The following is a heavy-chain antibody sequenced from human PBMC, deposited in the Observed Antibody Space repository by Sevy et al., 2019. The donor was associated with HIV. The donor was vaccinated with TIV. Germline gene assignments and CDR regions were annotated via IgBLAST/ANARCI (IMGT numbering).Heavy chain of an antibody. V-gene: IGHV1-69*13. CDR2: IIAVFGTT. CDR1: GGIFRSNA. J-gene: IGHJ4*02. D-gene: IGHD3-10*01. CDR3: ARDKYYYFSGSFDY. Sequence: ASVKVSCKTSGGIFRSNAISWVRQAPGQGLEWMGGIIAVFGTTNYAQKFQGRVTVTADESRGTAYVELSSLRSEDTAVYYCARDKYYYFSGSFDYWGQGTPVTVSS.